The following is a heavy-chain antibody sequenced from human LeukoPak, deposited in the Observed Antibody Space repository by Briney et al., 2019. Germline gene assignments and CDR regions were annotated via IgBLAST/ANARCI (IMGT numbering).Heavy chain of an antibody. J-gene: IGHJ6*02. V-gene: IGHV3-21*01. D-gene: IGHD6-19*01. CDR1: GFTFSSYS. Sequence: GGSLRLSCAASGFTFSSYSMNWVRQAPGKGLEWVSSISSSSSYIYYADSVKGRFTISRDNSKNTLYLQMNSLRAEDTAVYYCAKDPPPAGIAVALYYGMDVWGQGTTVTVSS. CDR2: ISSSSSYI. CDR3: AKDPPPAGIAVALYYGMDV.